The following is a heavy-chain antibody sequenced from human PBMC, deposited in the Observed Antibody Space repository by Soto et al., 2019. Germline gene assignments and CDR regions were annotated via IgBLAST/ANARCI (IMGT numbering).Heavy chain of an antibody. D-gene: IGHD3-3*01. CDR2: VYHTGRT. V-gene: IGHV4-61*01. CDR1: GGSFKSGSYS. Sequence: ETLSLTCTVSGGSFKSGSYSWSWIRQPPGKGLEWIGYVYHTGRTSYNPSLKSRVSISMDTSKNQFSLNLDSVTAAATAVYFCARDFAYFDSWGQGTLVTVSS. CDR3: ARDFAYFDS. J-gene: IGHJ4*02.